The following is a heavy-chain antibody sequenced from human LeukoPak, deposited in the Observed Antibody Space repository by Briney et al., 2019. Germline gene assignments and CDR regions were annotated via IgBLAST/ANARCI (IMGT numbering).Heavy chain of an antibody. V-gene: IGHV4-39*01. D-gene: IGHD5-12*01. CDR2: IHYSGST. CDR3: ARHGYSDYGIDS. Sequence: SETLSLTCTVSGGSISSSSYYWYWLRQPPGKGLEWIGYIHYSGSTHYNPALKSRLTISADMSKNQFALKMSSVTAADTAVYYCARHGYSDYGIDSWGQGTLVTVSS. J-gene: IGHJ5*01. CDR1: GGSISSSSYY.